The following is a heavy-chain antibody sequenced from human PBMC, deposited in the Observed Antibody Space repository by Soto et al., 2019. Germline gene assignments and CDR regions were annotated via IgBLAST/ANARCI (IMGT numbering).Heavy chain of an antibody. CDR2: IIPILGIA. Sequence: ASVKVSCKASGGTFSSYTISWVRQAPGQGLEWMGRIIPILGIANYAQKFQGRVTITADKSTSTAYMELSSLRSEDTAVDYCARDIYGGGATVIAQRKQAGNWFDPWGQGTLVTVSS. CDR3: ARDIYGGGATVIAQRKQAGNWFDP. D-gene: IGHD4-17*01. V-gene: IGHV1-69*04. CDR1: GGTFSSYT. J-gene: IGHJ5*02.